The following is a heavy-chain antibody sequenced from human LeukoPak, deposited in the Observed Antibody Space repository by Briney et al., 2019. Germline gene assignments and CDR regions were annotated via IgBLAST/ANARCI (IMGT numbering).Heavy chain of an antibody. V-gene: IGHV3-7*05. J-gene: IGHJ4*02. CDR1: GFTFSIYW. CDR2: IKQDGSEK. Sequence: PGGSLRLSCAASGFTFSIYWMSWVRQAPGKGLEWVANIKQDGSEKYYVGSVKGRFTISRDNANNSLCLQMNSLRAEDTAVYYCARGGDYLDFWGQGTLVTVSS. CDR3: ARGGDYLDF.